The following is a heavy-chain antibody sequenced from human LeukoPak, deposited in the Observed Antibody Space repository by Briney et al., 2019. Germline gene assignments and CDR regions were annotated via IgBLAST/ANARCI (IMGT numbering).Heavy chain of an antibody. J-gene: IGHJ3*02. Sequence: SETLSLTCTVSGGSISSSSYYWGWIRQPPGKGLEWIGSIYYSGSTYYNPSLKSRVTISVDTSKNQFSLKLSSVTAADTAVYYCARVEYYYDSSGYYPRPYAIDIWGQGTMVTVSS. CDR1: GGSISSSSYY. D-gene: IGHD3-22*01. V-gene: IGHV4-39*07. CDR2: IYYSGST. CDR3: ARVEYYYDSSGYYPRPYAIDI.